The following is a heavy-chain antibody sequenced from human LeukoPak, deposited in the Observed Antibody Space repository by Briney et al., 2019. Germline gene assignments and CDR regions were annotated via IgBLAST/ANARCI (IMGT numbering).Heavy chain of an antibody. J-gene: IGHJ6*03. CDR1: GYTFTSYG. V-gene: IGHV1-18*01. CDR2: ISAYNGNT. D-gene: IGHD2-2*01. CDR3: ARAVVPAAIGYYYYMDV. Sequence: RASVKVSCKASGYTFTSYGISWVRQAPGQGLEWMGWISAYNGNTNYAQKLQGRVTMTTDTSTSTAYMELRSLRSDDTAVYYCARAVVPAAIGYYYYMDVWGKGTTVTVSS.